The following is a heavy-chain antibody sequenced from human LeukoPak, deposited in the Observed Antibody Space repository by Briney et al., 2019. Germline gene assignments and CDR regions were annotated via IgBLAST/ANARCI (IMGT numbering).Heavy chain of an antibody. J-gene: IGHJ4*02. CDR3: AKHRGNYADSCLDNY. CDR1: GFTFNNYA. CDR2: VTGSGGST. V-gene: IGHV3-23*01. D-gene: IGHD4-17*01. Sequence: GGSLRLSCAASGFTFNNYAMSWVRQAPGKGLEWVSGVTGSGGSTYYVNSVKGRFTISRDNSKNTLYLQMNTLRAEDTAVYYCAKHRGNYADSCLDNYWGQGTLVTASS.